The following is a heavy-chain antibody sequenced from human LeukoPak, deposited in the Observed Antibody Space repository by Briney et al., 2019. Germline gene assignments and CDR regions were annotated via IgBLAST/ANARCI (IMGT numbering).Heavy chain of an antibody. CDR3: ARARHYYDSSGYFDAFDI. CDR2: INSDGSST. D-gene: IGHD3-22*01. V-gene: IGHV3-74*01. CDR1: GFTFSSYG. J-gene: IGHJ3*02. Sequence: PGGSLRLSCAASGFTFSSYGMHWVRQAPGKGLVWVSRINSDGSSTSYADSVKGRFTISRDNAKNTLYLQMNSLRAEDTAVYYCARARHYYDSSGYFDAFDIWGQGTMVTVSS.